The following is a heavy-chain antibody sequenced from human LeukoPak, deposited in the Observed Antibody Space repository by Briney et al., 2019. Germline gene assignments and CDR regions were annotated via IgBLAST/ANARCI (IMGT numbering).Heavy chain of an antibody. V-gene: IGHV3-23*01. J-gene: IGHJ4*02. CDR3: AKDIGYFDWLFDY. CDR2: ISGSGGST. CDR1: GFTFSSYA. D-gene: IGHD3-9*01. Sequence: GGSLRLSCAASGFTFSSYAMSWVRQAPGKGLEWVSAISGSGGSTYYADSVKGRFTISRDNSKNTLYLQMNSLSAEDTAVYYCAKDIGYFDWLFDYWGQGTLVTVSS.